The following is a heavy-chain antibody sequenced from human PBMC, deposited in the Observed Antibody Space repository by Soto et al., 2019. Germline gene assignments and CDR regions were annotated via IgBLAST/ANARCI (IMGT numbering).Heavy chain of an antibody. V-gene: IGHV5-10-1*01. CDR3: AGKKAGYYYGMDV. CDR2: IDPSDSYT. Sequence: PGESLKISFKGSGYSFTSYWISWVRQMPGKGLEWMGRIDPSDSYTNYSPSFQGHVTISADKSISTAYLQWSSLKASDTAMYYCAGKKAGYYYGMDVWGQGTTVTVSS. J-gene: IGHJ6*02. CDR1: GYSFTSYW.